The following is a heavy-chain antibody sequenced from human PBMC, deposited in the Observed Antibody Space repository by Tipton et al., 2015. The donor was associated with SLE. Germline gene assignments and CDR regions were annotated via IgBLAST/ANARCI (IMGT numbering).Heavy chain of an antibody. CDR3: AGGESEVVIDY. D-gene: IGHD2-15*01. CDR1: GASISSHY. Sequence: TLSLTCTVSGASISSHYWSWIRQPPGKGLEWIGYMYYTGSAHYNPSLRNRVTMSLDTSKNQFSLKLNSVTAADTAVYFCAGGESEVVIDYWGQGTLVTVSS. J-gene: IGHJ4*02. CDR2: MYYTGSA. V-gene: IGHV4-59*08.